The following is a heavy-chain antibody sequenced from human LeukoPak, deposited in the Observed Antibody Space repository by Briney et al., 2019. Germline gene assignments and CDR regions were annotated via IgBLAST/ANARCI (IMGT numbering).Heavy chain of an antibody. V-gene: IGHV3-74*01. CDR1: GFTFSSYW. D-gene: IGHD1-26*01. J-gene: IGHJ4*02. CDR3: ARVVGATTGPIKD. Sequence: GGSLRLSCAASGFTFSSYWMHWVRQAPGRGLVWVSRINTDGSSTNYADSVKGRFTISRDNAKNTLYLQLNSLRAEDTAVYYCARVVGATTGPIKDWGQGTLVTVSS. CDR2: INTDGSST.